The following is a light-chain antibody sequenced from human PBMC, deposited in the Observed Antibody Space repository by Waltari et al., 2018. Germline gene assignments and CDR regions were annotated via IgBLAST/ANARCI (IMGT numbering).Light chain of an antibody. V-gene: IGKV3-20*01. CDR1: QSVTSSH. Sequence: SPGERATLSCRASQSVTSSHLAWYQQKPGQAPRLLIYGASSRATGIPDRFSSSGSGTDFTLTITRLEPEDFAVYYCQQYGNSPRTFGQGTEVEIK. CDR3: QQYGNSPRT. CDR2: GAS. J-gene: IGKJ1*01.